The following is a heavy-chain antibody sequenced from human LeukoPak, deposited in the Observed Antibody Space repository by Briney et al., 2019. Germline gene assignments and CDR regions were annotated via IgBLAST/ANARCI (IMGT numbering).Heavy chain of an antibody. J-gene: IGHJ6*03. CDR3: AKGHTTIFGVVIRNHYYMDV. CDR2: IGASDGYT. D-gene: IGHD3-3*01. V-gene: IGHV3-23*01. Sequence: GGSLRLSCVASGFSLSTFAMSWVRQSPEKGLEWVSAIGASDGYTYHADSVKGRFTVSRDNSKNTLYLQMNSLRAEDTAVYYCAKGHTTIFGVVIRNHYYMDVWGKGTTVTVSS. CDR1: GFSLSTFA.